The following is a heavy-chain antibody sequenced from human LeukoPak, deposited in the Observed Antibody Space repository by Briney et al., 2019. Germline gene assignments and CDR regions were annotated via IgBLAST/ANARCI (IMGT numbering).Heavy chain of an antibody. CDR1: GFTFSSYS. D-gene: IGHD5-18*01. V-gene: IGHV3-21*01. J-gene: IGHJ4*02. CDR2: ISSSSSYI. CDR3: ARGGYSYGYFGYYFDY. Sequence: TGGSLRLSCAASGFTFSSYSMNWVRQAPGKGLEWVSSISSSSSYIYYADSVKGRFTISRDNSKNTLYLQMNSLRAEDTAVYYCARGGYSYGYFGYYFDYWGQGTLVTVSS.